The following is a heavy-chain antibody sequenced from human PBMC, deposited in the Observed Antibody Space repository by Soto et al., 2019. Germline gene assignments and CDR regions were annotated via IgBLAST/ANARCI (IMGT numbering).Heavy chain of an antibody. D-gene: IGHD3-9*01. CDR2: INHSGST. Sequence: SETLSLTCAVYGGSFSGYYWSWIRQPPGKGLEWIGEINHSGSTNYNPSLKSRVTISVDTSKNQFSLKLSSVTAADTAVYYCARGRNILTGHYYYYYMDVWGKGTTVTVSS. J-gene: IGHJ6*03. CDR3: ARGRNILTGHYYYYYMDV. V-gene: IGHV4-34*01. CDR1: GGSFSGYY.